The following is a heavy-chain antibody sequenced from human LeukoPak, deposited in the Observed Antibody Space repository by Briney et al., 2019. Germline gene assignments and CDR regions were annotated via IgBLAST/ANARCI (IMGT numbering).Heavy chain of an antibody. D-gene: IGHD1-26*01. CDR2: VFSNGGP. Sequence: SENLSLTCTVSGGSIHSYHWSWVRQPAGKGLEWIGRVFSNGGPNYNPSLASRLTISVDASKNQFSLKLSSVTAADTAVYYCAREEIIVGATGWFDPWGQGTLVTVSS. CDR1: GGSIHSYH. V-gene: IGHV4-4*07. J-gene: IGHJ5*02. CDR3: AREEIIVGATGWFDP.